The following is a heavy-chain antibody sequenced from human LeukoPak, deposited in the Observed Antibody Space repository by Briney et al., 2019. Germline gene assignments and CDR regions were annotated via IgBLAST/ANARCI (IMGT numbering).Heavy chain of an antibody. D-gene: IGHD2-2*01. V-gene: IGHV1-2*02. CDR3: ARLAGCSSSSCRSFDY. CDR2: INPNSGFT. Sequence: ASVKVSCKASGYPLTGYYLHRVRQAPGQGLGWMGWINPNSGFTNYAQKFQGRVTMTRDTSISTAYMELSRLRSDDTAVYYCARLAGCSSSSCRSFDYWGQGTLVTVSS. CDR1: GYPLTGYY. J-gene: IGHJ4*02.